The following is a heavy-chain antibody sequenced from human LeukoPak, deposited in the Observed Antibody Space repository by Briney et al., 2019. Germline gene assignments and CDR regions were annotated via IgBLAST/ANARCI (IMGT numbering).Heavy chain of an antibody. CDR1: GGSISSSNW. D-gene: IGHD3-3*01. V-gene: IGHV4-4*02. CDR3: ARGRSENYYYGMDV. J-gene: IGHJ6*04. Sequence: SETLSLTCAVSGGSISSSNWWSWVRQPPGKGLEWIGEIYHSGSTNYNPSLKSRVTISVDKSKNQFSLKLSSVTAADTAVYYCARGRSENYYYGMDVWGKGTTVTVSS. CDR2: IYHSGST.